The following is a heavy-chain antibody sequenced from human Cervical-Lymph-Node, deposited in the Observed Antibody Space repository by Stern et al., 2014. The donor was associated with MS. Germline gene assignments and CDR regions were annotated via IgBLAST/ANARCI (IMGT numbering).Heavy chain of an antibody. J-gene: IGHJ4*02. CDR3: ARNGMTAATYYFDF. Sequence: VQLVQSGAEVKKPGASVKVSCKASGYSFTSYYMHWVRQAPGQGLEWMGIINPSGSRTNYGQKFQDRITMTRDTSTSTVYMEMSSLRSEDTALYYCARNGMTAATYYFDFWGQGTVVTVSS. D-gene: IGHD6-13*01. V-gene: IGHV1-46*01. CDR1: GYSFTSYY. CDR2: INPSGSRT.